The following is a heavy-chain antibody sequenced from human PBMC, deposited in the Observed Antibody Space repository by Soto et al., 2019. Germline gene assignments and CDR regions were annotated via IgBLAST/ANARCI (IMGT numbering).Heavy chain of an antibody. CDR3: ARGISTNRNYCYYGMGL. J-gene: IGHJ6*02. Sequence: ASVKVSCKASGYTLTSYYLHWVRQAPGQGPEWMGIINPSGGITNDAQKFQDRVAMTSDTSTSTVYMELSSLRSEDTAVYYCARGISTNRNYCYYGMGLCGQGKTVTVSS. V-gene: IGHV1-46*01. CDR2: INPSGGIT. CDR1: GYTLTSYY. D-gene: IGHD2-8*01.